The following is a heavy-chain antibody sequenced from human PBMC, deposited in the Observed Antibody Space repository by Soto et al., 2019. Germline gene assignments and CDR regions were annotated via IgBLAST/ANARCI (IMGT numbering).Heavy chain of an antibody. D-gene: IGHD6-6*01. CDR3: TIHGIAARTSPDY. CDR2: IRSKANSYAT. V-gene: IGHV3-73*01. J-gene: IGHJ4*02. CDR1: GFTFSGSA. Sequence: GGSLRLSCAASGFTFSGSAMHWVRQASGKGLEWVGRIRSKANSYATAYAASVKGRFTISRDDSKNTAYLQMNSLKTEDTAVYYCTIHGIAARTSPDYWGQGTLVTVSS.